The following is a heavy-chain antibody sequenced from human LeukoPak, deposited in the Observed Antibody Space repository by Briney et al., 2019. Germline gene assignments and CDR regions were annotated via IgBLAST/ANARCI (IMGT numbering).Heavy chain of an antibody. Sequence: ASVKVSCKASGYTFTSYDINWVRQATGQGLEWMGWMNPNSGNTGYAQKFQGRVTMTRNTSISTAYMELSSLRSEDTAVYYCARYSVYYDILTGYLGWFDPWGQGTLVTVSS. CDR3: ARYSVYYDILTGYLGWFDP. J-gene: IGHJ5*02. D-gene: IGHD3-9*01. CDR2: MNPNSGNT. CDR1: GYTFTSYD. V-gene: IGHV1-8*01.